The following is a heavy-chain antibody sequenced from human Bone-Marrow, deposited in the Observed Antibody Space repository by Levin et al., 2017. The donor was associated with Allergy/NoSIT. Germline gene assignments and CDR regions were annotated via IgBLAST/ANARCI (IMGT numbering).Heavy chain of an antibody. V-gene: IGHV3-11*01. D-gene: IGHD1-20*01. CDR3: ARDRISYRITGTWDV. Sequence: GESLKISCAASGFTFSDYYMSWIRQAPGKGLEWVSYISSSGSTIYYADSVKGRFTISRDNAKNSLYLQMNSLRAEDTAVYYCARDRISYRITGTWDVWGQGTTVTVSS. J-gene: IGHJ6*02. CDR1: GFTFSDYY. CDR2: ISSSGSTI.